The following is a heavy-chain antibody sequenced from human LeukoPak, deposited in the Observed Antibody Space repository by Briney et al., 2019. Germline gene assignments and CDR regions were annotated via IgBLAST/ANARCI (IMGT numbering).Heavy chain of an antibody. Sequence: GGSLRLSCAASGFTFSGSALHWVRQASGKGLEWVGRIRSTANGYATAYAASVKGRFSISRDDSKNTAYLQMDSLKTEDTAVYYCTGNYYGSGSYADFDYWGQGTLVTVSS. CDR2: IRSTANGYAT. CDR3: TGNYYGSGSYADFDY. D-gene: IGHD3-10*01. V-gene: IGHV3-73*01. J-gene: IGHJ4*02. CDR1: GFTFSGSA.